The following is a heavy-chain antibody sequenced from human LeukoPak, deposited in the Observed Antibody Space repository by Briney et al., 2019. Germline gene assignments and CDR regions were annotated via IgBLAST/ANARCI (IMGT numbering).Heavy chain of an antibody. CDR3: ARDGSYGDFDY. CDR1: GFTFSSYS. CDR2: ISSSSSYI. D-gene: IGHD5-18*01. J-gene: IGHJ4*02. V-gene: IGHV3-21*01. Sequence: PGGSLRLSCAASGFTFSSYSMNWVRQAPGKGLEWVSSISSSSSYIYYPDSVKGRFTISRDNAKNSLYLQMNSLRAEDTAVYYCARDGSYGDFDYWGQGTLVTVSS.